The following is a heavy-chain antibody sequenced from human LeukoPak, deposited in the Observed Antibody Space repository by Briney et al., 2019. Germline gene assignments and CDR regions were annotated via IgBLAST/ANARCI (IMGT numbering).Heavy chain of an antibody. CDR1: GFTFSSYA. CDR2: ISGSGGST. D-gene: IGHD6-13*01. J-gene: IGHJ4*02. Sequence: GGSLRLSCAASGFTFSSYAMSWVRQAPGKGLEWVAAISGSGGSTHYADSVKGWFTISRDNSKHTLYLQMNSLRAEDTAVYYCAKDPGYSSSWSKVWGQGTLVTVSS. CDR3: AKDPGYSSSWSKV. V-gene: IGHV3-23*01.